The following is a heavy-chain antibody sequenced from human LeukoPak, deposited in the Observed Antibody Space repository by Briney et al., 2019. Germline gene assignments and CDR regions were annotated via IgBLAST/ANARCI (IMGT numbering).Heavy chain of an antibody. D-gene: IGHD1-26*01. Sequence: GGSLRLSCAASGFTFSSYAMTWVRQAPGKGLEWISYISSGGPTVYYAASVRGRFTISRDNAKNSLYLQMNSLSGEDTAVYYCARASIVGATAFDYWGQGTLVTVSS. J-gene: IGHJ4*02. CDR3: ARASIVGATAFDY. V-gene: IGHV3-48*01. CDR2: ISSGGPTV. CDR1: GFTFSSYA.